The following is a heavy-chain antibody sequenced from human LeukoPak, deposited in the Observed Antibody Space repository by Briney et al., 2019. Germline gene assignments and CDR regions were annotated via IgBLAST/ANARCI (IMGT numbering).Heavy chain of an antibody. CDR1: GGSISSSSYY. CDR3: ASSSGNDYYMDV. Sequence: PSETLSLTCTVSGGSISSSSYYWGWIRQPPGKGLEWIGSIYYSGSTYYNPSLKSRVTTSVDTSKNQFSLKLSSVTAADTAVHYCASSSGNDYYMDVWGKGTTVTVSS. D-gene: IGHD6-19*01. J-gene: IGHJ6*03. CDR2: IYYSGST. V-gene: IGHV4-39*07.